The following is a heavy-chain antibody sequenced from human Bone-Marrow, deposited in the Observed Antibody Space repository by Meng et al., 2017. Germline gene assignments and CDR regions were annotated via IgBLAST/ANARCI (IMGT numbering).Heavy chain of an antibody. V-gene: IGHV3-33*01. CDR3: ARDLGHRGAY. D-gene: IGHD1-14*01. J-gene: IGHJ4*02. CDR1: GFTFSSYG. CDR2: IWYDGSNK. Sequence: GESLKISCAASGFTFSSYGMHWVRQAPGKGLEWVAVIWYDGSNKYYADSVKGRFTISRDNSKNTLYLQMNSLRAEDTAVYYRARDLGHRGAYWGQGTLVTVSS.